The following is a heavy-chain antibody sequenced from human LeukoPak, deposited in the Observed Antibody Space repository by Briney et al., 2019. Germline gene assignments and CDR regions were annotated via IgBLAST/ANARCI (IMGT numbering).Heavy chain of an antibody. Sequence: PSETLSLTCTVSGASISDYYWSWIRRPPGKGLEWIGYIYYSGRTNYNPSLKSRATISEDTSKNQFSLKLSSVTAADTAVYYCARSDESKPWDPWGQGTLVTVSS. J-gene: IGHJ5*02. CDR2: IYYSGRT. CDR1: GASISDYY. D-gene: IGHD1-14*01. CDR3: ARSDESKPWDP. V-gene: IGHV4-59*01.